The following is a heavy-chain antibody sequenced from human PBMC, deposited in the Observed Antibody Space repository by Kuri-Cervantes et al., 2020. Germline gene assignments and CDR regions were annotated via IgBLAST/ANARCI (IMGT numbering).Heavy chain of an antibody. CDR3: ARVRVPDCSSARCYDGYDH. CDR1: GYTFTSHC. CDR2: IIPVSTTT. Sequence: ASVKVSCKASGYTFTSHCMHWVRQAPGQGLEWLGGIIPVSTTTNYGQMFQGRVTISADKSTNTVYMELTSLRFEDTAVYFCARVRVPDCSSARCYDGYDHWGQGTLVTVSS. D-gene: IGHD2-2*01. V-gene: IGHV1-46*01. J-gene: IGHJ4*02.